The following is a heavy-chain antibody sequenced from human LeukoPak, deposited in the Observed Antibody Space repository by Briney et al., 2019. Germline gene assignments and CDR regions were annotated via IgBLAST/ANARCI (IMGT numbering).Heavy chain of an antibody. Sequence: SETLSLTCTVSGGSISSYYGSWIRQPPGKGLEWIGYIYYSGSTNYNPSLKSRVTISVDTSKNQFSLKLSSVTAADTAVYYCARHLSWNYYYGMDVWGQGTTVTVSS. CDR1: GGSISSYY. V-gene: IGHV4-59*08. J-gene: IGHJ6*02. CDR2: IYYSGST. CDR3: ARHLSWNYYYGMDV.